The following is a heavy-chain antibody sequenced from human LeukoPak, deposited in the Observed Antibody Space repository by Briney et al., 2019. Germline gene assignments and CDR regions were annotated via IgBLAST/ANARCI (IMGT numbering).Heavy chain of an antibody. Sequence: SVKVSCKASGGTFSSCAISWVRQAPGQGLEWMGGSIPIFGTANYAQKFQDRVTITADESTSTAYMELSSLRSEDTAVYYCARDLGGSTRDLYYYYGMDVWGKGTTVTVSS. J-gene: IGHJ6*04. CDR1: GGTFSSCA. CDR2: SIPIFGTA. CDR3: ARDLGGSTRDLYYYYGMDV. V-gene: IGHV1-69*13. D-gene: IGHD2-2*01.